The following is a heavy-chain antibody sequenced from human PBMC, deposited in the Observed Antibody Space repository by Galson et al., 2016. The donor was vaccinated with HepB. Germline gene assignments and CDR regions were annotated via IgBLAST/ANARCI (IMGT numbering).Heavy chain of an antibody. CDR1: GDSFSIYA. CDR3: ARADDFWSGYRDAGTSRWFDS. V-gene: IGHV1-69*10. CDR2: ISPILGIP. Sequence: SVKVSCKASGDSFSIYAMSWVRQAPGQGLEWMGGISPILGIPNSAQKFQDRVTITADKSTGTAFMELSSLRSEDTAVYYCARADDFWSGYRDAGTSRWFDSWGQGTLVIVS. J-gene: IGHJ5*01. D-gene: IGHD3-3*01.